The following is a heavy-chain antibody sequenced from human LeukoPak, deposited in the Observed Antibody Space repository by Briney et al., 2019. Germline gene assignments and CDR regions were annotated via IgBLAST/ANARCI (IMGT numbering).Heavy chain of an antibody. CDR2: INPSGGST. CDR3: ARADNYYYDSSGYWYYFDY. V-gene: IGHV1-46*01. D-gene: IGHD3-22*01. J-gene: IGHJ4*02. CDR1: GYTFTSYY. Sequence: EASVKVSCKASGYTFTSYYMHWVRQAPGQGLEWMGIINPSGGSTSYAQKFQGRVTMTRDMSTSTVYMELSSLRSEDTAVYYCARADNYYYDSSGYWYYFDYWGQGTLVTVSS.